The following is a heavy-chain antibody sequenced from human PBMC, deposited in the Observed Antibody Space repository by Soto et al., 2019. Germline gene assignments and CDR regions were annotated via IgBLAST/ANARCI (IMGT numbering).Heavy chain of an antibody. CDR3: AKGTLGFCNGGSCYPFDY. CDR1: GFTFSSYA. D-gene: IGHD2-15*01. V-gene: IGHV3-23*01. Sequence: RGSLRLSCAASGFTFSSYAMGWVRQAPGKGLECVSVITSGGDNTAYADSVKGRFTISRDNSKNTLYLQMSSLRAEDTAVYYCAKGTLGFCNGGSCYPFDYWGQGTLVTVSS. J-gene: IGHJ4*02. CDR2: ITSGGDNT.